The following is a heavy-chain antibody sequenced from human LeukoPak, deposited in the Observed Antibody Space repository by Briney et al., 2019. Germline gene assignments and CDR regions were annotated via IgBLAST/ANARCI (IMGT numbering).Heavy chain of an antibody. J-gene: IGHJ4*02. V-gene: IGHV4-59*01. CDR1: GGSISSYY. Sequence: SETLSLTRTVSGGSISSYYWSWIRQPPGKGLEWIGYIYYSGSTNYNPSLKSRVTISVDTSKNQFSLKLSSVTAADTAVYYCARGLGQRGDYWGQGTLVTVSS. CDR3: ARGLGQRGDY. CDR2: IYYSGST. D-gene: IGHD3-10*01.